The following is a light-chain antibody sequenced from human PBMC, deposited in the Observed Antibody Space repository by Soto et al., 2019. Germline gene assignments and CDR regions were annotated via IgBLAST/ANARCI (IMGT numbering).Light chain of an antibody. CDR2: GAS. CDR1: QSVSNN. J-gene: IGKJ5*01. CDR3: QQYHIWPPIT. Sequence: EIVLKRSAGTLSLNQGSRATLSNRAIQSVSNNYLAWYQQRPGQAPRLLIYGASTRATGIPARFSGSGSGTEFTLTITSLQSEDFALYHCQQYHIWPPITFGQGTRLEIK. V-gene: IGKV3-15*01.